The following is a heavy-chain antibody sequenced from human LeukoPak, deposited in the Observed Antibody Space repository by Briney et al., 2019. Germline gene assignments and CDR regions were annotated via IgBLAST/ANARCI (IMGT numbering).Heavy chain of an antibody. V-gene: IGHV1-3*01. CDR2: INAGNGNT. CDR1: GYTFTSYA. CDR3: AREAGSGLGYGMDV. J-gene: IGHJ6*02. D-gene: IGHD6-19*01. Sequence: ASVEVSCKASGYTFTSYAMHWVRQAPGQRLEWMGWINAGNGNTKYSQKFQGRVTITRDTSASTAYMELSSLRSEDTAVYYCAREAGSGLGYGMDVWGQGTTVTVSS.